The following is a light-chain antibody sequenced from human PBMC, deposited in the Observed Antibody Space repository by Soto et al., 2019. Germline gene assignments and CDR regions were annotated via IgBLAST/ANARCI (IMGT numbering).Light chain of an antibody. Sequence: QSVLTQPRSVSESPGQSVTISCTGTSSDVGGYNYVSWYQQHPGKAPRLMIYDVSQRPSGVPDRFSGSKSGNTASLTISGLQAEDEADYYCCSYAGSYTVIFGGGTQLTVL. V-gene: IGLV2-11*01. CDR2: DVS. CDR3: CSYAGSYTVI. J-gene: IGLJ2*01. CDR1: SSDVGGYNY.